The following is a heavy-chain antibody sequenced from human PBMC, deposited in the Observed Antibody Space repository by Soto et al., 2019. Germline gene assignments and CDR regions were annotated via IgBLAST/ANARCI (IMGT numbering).Heavy chain of an antibody. CDR1: GFTFSSYG. CDR2: IPYDGSNK. CDR3: AKEINLTYYYYGMDV. V-gene: IGHV3-30*18. Sequence: GGSLRLSCAASGFTFSSYGMHWVRQAPGKGLGWVAVIPYDGSNKYYADSVKGRFTISRDNSKNTLYLQMNSLRAEDTAVYYCAKEINLTYYYYGMDVWGQGTTVTVSS. J-gene: IGHJ6*02.